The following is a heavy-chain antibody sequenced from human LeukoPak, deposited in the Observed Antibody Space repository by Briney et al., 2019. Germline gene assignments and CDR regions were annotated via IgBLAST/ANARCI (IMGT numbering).Heavy chain of an antibody. J-gene: IGHJ4*02. Sequence: PGESLKISCKGSGYSFTSYWIGWVRQMPGKGLEWMGIIYPGDSDTRYSPSFQGQVTISADTSISTAYLQWSSLKASDTAMYYYARRCFAGWYYFDYWGQGTLVTVSS. CDR3: ARRCFAGWYYFDY. CDR1: GYSFTSYW. D-gene: IGHD6-19*01. CDR2: IYPGDSDT. V-gene: IGHV5-51*01.